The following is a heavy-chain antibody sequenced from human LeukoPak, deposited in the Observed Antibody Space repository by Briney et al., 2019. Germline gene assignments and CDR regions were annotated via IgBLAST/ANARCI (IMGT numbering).Heavy chain of an antibody. V-gene: IGHV1-69*04. CDR2: IIPILGIA. J-gene: IGHJ1*01. Sequence: ASVKVSCKASGGTFSTYAINWVRQAPGQGLEWMGRIIPILGIANYAQKFQGRVTITADKSTSTAYMELSSLRSEDTAVYYCARGDAAVGYGDYARAEYFQHWGQGTLVTVSS. D-gene: IGHD4-17*01. CDR3: ARGDAAVGYGDYARAEYFQH. CDR1: GGTFSTYA.